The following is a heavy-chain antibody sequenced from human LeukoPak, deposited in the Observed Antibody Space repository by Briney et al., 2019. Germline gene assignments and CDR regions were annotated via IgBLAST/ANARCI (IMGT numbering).Heavy chain of an antibody. D-gene: IGHD6-19*01. J-gene: IGHJ3*02. V-gene: IGHV4-59*10. CDR2: IYTSGST. CDR1: GGSFSGYY. CDR3: ARPREQWLGNDAFDI. Sequence: SETLSLTCAVYGGSFSGYYWSWIRQPAGKGLEWIGRIYTSGSTNYNPSLKSRVTMSVDTSKNQFSLKLSSVTAADSAVYYCARPREQWLGNDAFDIWGQGTMVTVSS.